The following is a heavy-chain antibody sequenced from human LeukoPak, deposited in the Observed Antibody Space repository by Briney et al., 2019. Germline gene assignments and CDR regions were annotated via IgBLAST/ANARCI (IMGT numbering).Heavy chain of an antibody. V-gene: IGHV1-69*05. J-gene: IGHJ6*03. D-gene: IGHD2-21*01. CDR3: TRNSRDLEDNHCYMDV. CDR1: GATFSSNV. Sequence: ASVKVSCTASGATFSSNVFTWVRQAPGQGLEWMGETNPITWSTHYAQKFQGIFSISTDESTSTFYIDLHSLRSEDTAVYYCTRNSRDLEDNHCYMDVRRKETTVTVPS. CDR2: TNPITWST.